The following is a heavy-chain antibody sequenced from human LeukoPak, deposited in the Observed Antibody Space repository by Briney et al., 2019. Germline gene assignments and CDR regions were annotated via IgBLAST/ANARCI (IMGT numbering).Heavy chain of an antibody. J-gene: IGHJ6*02. D-gene: IGHD5-18*01. V-gene: IGHV1-18*01. CDR1: GYTFTSYA. CDR3: ARGYSYGSDYYYGMDV. CDR2: ISGYNGNT. Sequence: EASVKVSCEASGYTFTSYAISWVRQAPGQGLEWMGWISGYNGNTKYAQKVQGRVTMTTDTSTSTAYMELRSLRSDDTAVYYCARGYSYGSDYYYGMDVWGQGTTVTVSS.